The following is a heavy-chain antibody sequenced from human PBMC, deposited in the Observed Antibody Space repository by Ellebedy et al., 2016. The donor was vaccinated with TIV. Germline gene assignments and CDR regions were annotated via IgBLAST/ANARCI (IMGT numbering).Heavy chain of an antibody. CDR3: AREFLGHAPASTDY. V-gene: IGHV3-30*03. Sequence: GGSLRLSXAASGFIFSSYGFVWVRQAQGKGLEWVAAMPYEVHNTDYADSVKGRFTISRDNSKSVVYLEMNNLTTEDTATYYCAREFLGHAPASTDYWGQGTRVTVS. J-gene: IGHJ4*02. D-gene: IGHD1-26*01. CDR1: GFIFSSYG. CDR2: MPYEVHNT.